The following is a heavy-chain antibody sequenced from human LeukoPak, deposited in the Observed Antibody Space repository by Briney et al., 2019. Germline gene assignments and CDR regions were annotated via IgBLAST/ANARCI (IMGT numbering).Heavy chain of an antibody. CDR2: ISGSGGST. CDR3: AKDSRAVAGTGAFGPFDI. CDR1: GFTFSSYA. V-gene: IGHV3-23*01. J-gene: IGHJ3*02. D-gene: IGHD6-19*01. Sequence: PGGSLRLSCAASGFTFSSYAMSWVRQAPGKGLEWVSAISGSGGSTYYADSVKGRFTISRDNSKNTLYLQMNSLRAEDTAVYYCAKDSRAVAGTGAFGPFDIWGQGTMVTVSS.